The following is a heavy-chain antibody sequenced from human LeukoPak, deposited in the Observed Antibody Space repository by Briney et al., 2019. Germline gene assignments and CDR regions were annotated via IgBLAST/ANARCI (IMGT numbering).Heavy chain of an antibody. J-gene: IGHJ4*02. D-gene: IGHD6-6*01. CDR3: ARLMYSTSDFDY. V-gene: IGHV4-39*01. Sequence: SETLSLTCTVSGGSISSSSYYWGWIRQPPGKGLEWIGSTYYSGSAYYNPSLKSQVTISVDAPKNQFSLKLSSVTAADTAVYYCARLMYSTSDFDYWGQGTLVTVSS. CDR1: GGSISSSSYY. CDR2: TYYSGSA.